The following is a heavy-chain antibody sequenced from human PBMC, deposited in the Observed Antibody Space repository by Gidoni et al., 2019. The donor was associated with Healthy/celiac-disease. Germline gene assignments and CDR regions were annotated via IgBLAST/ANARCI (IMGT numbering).Heavy chain of an antibody. CDR2: ISSSSSYT. CDR1: GFTFSDYY. Sequence: QVQLVESGGGLVKPGGSLRLSCAASGFTFSDYYMSWIRQAPGKGLEWVSYISSSSSYTNYADSVKGRFTISRDNAKNSLYLQMNSLRAEDTAVYYCARDRALYSSSSFSFLWGQGTLVTVSS. D-gene: IGHD6-6*01. V-gene: IGHV3-11*06. CDR3: ARDRALYSSSSFSFL. J-gene: IGHJ4*02.